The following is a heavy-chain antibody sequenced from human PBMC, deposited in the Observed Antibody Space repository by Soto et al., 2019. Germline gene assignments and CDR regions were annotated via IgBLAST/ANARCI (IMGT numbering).Heavy chain of an antibody. CDR2: IYGSSSTM. V-gene: IGHV3-48*01. CDR1: GFTFSAFS. J-gene: IGHJ4*02. D-gene: IGHD2-2*01. CDR3: ARNPHPYVVVPDARPYYFDD. Sequence: GGSLRLSCAGSGFTFSAFSMNWVRQAPGKGLEWISYIYGSSSTMYYADSVKGRFSISRDNAKNSLYLQMNSLRAEDTAVYYCARNPHPYVVVPDARPYYFDDWGQGTLGTVS.